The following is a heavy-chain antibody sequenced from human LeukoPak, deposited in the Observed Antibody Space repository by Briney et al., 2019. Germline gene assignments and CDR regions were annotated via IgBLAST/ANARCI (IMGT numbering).Heavy chain of an antibody. CDR3: AKERYISGWYPDY. Sequence: GASLRLSCAASGFTFSSYAMSWVRQAPGKGLEWVSGISGSTSTAYYPDSVKGRFTISRDNSKNTLYLQMNSLRAEDTAVYYCAKERYISGWYPDYCGQGTLVTVSS. V-gene: IGHV3-23*01. J-gene: IGHJ4*02. CDR2: ISGSTSTA. D-gene: IGHD6-19*01. CDR1: GFTFSSYA.